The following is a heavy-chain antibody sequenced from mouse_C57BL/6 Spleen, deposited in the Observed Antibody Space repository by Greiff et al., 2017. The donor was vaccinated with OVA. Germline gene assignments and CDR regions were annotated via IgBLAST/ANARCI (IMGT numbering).Heavy chain of an antibody. J-gene: IGHJ3*01. CDR3: PPLTTVVAPFAY. D-gene: IGHD1-1*01. CDR2: IDPETGGT. V-gene: IGHV1-15*01. Sequence: QVQLQQSGAELVRPGASVTLSCKASGYTFTDYEMHWVKQTPVHGLEWIGAIDPETGGTAYNQKFKGKAILTADKSSSTAYMELRSLTFEDSAVYYCPPLTTVVAPFAYWGQGTLVTVSA. CDR1: GYTFTDYE.